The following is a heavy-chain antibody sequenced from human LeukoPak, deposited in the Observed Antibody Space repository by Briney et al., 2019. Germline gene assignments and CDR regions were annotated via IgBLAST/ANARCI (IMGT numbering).Heavy chain of an antibody. D-gene: IGHD5-18*01. J-gene: IGHJ4*02. Sequence: ASVTVSCKASGYTFTGYYMHWVRQAPGQGLEWMGWINPNSGGTNYAQKFQGRVTMTRDTPISTAYMELSRLRSDDTAVYYCARAWGYSYGPHFDYWGQGTLVTVSS. CDR3: ARAWGYSYGPHFDY. CDR2: INPNSGGT. V-gene: IGHV1-2*02. CDR1: GYTFTGYY.